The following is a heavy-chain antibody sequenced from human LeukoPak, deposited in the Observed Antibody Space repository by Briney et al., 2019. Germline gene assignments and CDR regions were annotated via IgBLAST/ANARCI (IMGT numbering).Heavy chain of an antibody. CDR2: IYYSGST. J-gene: IGHJ6*03. Sequence: KPSETLSLTCTVSGGSISGYYWSWIRQPPGKGLEWIGYIYYSGSTNYNPSLKSRVTISVDTSKNQFSLKLSSVTAADTAVYYCARAIAIFGVVIWDHYYYMDVWGKGTTVTVSS. CDR1: GGSISGYY. D-gene: IGHD3-3*01. V-gene: IGHV4-59*01. CDR3: ARAIAIFGVVIWDHYYYMDV.